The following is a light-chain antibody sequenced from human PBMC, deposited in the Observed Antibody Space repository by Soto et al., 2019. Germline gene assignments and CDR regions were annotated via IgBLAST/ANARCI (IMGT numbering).Light chain of an antibody. CDR2: GDN. J-gene: IGLJ2*01. CDR3: QSYDNSLSHVV. V-gene: IGLV1-40*01. CDR1: SSNIGSFYD. Sequence: QPVLTQPPSVSGAPGQRVTIPCTGSSSNIGSFYDVHWYQQLPGTVPKLLIYGDNNRPSGVPDRFSGSKSGTSASLAITGLQHEDEADYSCQSYDNSLSHVVFGGGTKLTVL.